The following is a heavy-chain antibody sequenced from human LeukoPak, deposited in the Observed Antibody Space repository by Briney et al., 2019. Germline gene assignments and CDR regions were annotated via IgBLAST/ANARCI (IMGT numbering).Heavy chain of an antibody. D-gene: IGHD2-2*01. CDR2: IYTSGST. Sequence: SETLSLTCTVSGGSISSGSYYWSWIRQPAGKGLEWIGRIYTSGSTNCNPSLKSRVTISVDTSKNQFSLKLSSVTAADTAVYYCTRDPRIVVVPAASDDAFDIWGQGTMVTVSS. CDR1: GGSISSGSYY. J-gene: IGHJ3*02. V-gene: IGHV4-61*02. CDR3: TRDPRIVVVPAASDDAFDI.